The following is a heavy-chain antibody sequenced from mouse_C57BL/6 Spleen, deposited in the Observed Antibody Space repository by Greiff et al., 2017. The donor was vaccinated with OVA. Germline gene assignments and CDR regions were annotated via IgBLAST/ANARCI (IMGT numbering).Heavy chain of an antibody. CDR1: GYTFTSYW. CDR2: IYPGSGST. J-gene: IGHJ4*01. D-gene: IGHD1-1*01. V-gene: IGHV1-55*01. Sequence: VQLQQPGAELVKPGASVKMSCKASGYTFTSYWITWVKQRPGQGLEWIGDIYPGSGSTNYNEKFKSKATLTVDTSSSTAYMQLSSLTSEDSAVYYCARWDYYGSRGAMDYWGQGTSVTVSS. CDR3: ARWDYYGSRGAMDY.